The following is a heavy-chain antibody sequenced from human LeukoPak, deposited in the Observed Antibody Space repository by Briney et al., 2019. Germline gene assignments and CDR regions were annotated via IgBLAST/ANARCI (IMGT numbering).Heavy chain of an antibody. Sequence: GASVKVYCKASGGTFSSYAISWVRQAPGQGLEWMGGIIPIFGTANYAQKFQGRVTITADESTSTAYMELSSLRSEDTAVYYCARGRYCSGGSCYSPPWSALNWFDPWGQGTLVTVSS. CDR1: GGTFSSYA. CDR2: IIPIFGTA. CDR3: ARGRYCSGGSCYSPPWSALNWFDP. J-gene: IGHJ5*02. V-gene: IGHV1-69*13. D-gene: IGHD2-15*01.